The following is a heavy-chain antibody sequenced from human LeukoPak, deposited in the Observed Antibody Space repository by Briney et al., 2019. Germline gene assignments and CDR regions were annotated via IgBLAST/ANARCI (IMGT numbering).Heavy chain of an antibody. Sequence: PSQTLSLTCAVSGGSITSHSCWSWVRQPPGKGLEWIGEIYHGGDTNYDPSVKSRVTMSVNKSKNHFSLNLRSGTDADTAIYYCASHVTVLGTRGFDYWGQGILVTVSS. D-gene: IGHD1-1*01. CDR3: ASHVTVLGTRGFDY. J-gene: IGHJ4*02. V-gene: IGHV4-4*02. CDR1: GGSITSHSC. CDR2: IYHGGDT.